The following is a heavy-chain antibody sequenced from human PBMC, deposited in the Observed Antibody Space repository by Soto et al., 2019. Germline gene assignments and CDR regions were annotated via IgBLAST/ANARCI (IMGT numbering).Heavy chain of an antibody. CDR1: GFTPSRYW. Sequence: GGYLRHSCAASGFTPSRYWMHLVRQAPGKGLVWVSRINSDESITAYADSVKGRFTISRDNAKNTLYLQMNSLRAEDTAVYYCAREGAVYCTSTSCLRPFDYWGHGTLVTSPQ. J-gene: IGHJ4*01. V-gene: IGHV3-74*01. D-gene: IGHD2-2*01. CDR2: INSDESIT. CDR3: AREGAVYCTSTSCLRPFDY.